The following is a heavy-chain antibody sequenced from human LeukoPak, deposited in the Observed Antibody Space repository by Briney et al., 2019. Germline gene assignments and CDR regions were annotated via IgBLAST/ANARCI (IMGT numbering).Heavy chain of an antibody. CDR2: IYYSGST. CDR1: GGSISSGGYY. V-gene: IGHV4-31*03. CDR3: ARTLQQYYFDY. Sequence: PSETLSLTCTVSGGSISSGGYYWSWIRQHPGKGLEWIGYIYYSGSTYYSPSLKSRVTISVDTSKNQFSLQLSSVTAADTAVYHCARTLQQYYFDYWGQGTLVTVSS. J-gene: IGHJ4*02. D-gene: IGHD1-1*01.